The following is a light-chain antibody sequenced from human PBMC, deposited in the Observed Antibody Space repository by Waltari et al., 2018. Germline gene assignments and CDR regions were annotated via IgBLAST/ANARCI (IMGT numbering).Light chain of an antibody. V-gene: IGLV1-40*01. CDR1: SSNIGAGHD. CDR2: GNN. CDR3: QSFDSNVRGGVV. J-gene: IGLJ3*02. Sequence: QSILTQPTSVSGAPGQRVTISCTGSSSNIGAGHDVHWYQAFPGTAPKLLIYGNNIRPSGVPDRVSGSKSGSSASLAINGLQAEDEADYYYQSFDSNVRGGVVFGGGTKVTVL.